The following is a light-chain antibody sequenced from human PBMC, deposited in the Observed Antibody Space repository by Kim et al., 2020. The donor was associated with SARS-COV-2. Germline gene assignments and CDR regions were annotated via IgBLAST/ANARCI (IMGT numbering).Light chain of an antibody. CDR3: QQSYSTPPWT. Sequence: DIQMTQSPSSLSASVGDRVTITCRASQSISSYLNWYQQKPGKAPKLLSYAASSLQSGVPSRFSGSGSGKDFTHTNSSLQPEDFATYYCQQSYSTPPWTFGQGTKVDIK. CDR1: QSISSY. CDR2: AAS. V-gene: IGKV1-39*01. J-gene: IGKJ1*01.